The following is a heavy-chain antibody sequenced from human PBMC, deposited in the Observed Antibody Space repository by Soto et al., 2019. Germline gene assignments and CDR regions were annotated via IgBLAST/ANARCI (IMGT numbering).Heavy chain of an antibody. D-gene: IGHD3-10*01. CDR3: ARERGDFGSGGSFFDY. V-gene: IGHV3-33*01. CDR2: IWHDGSKK. Sequence: QVQLVVSGGGVVQPGRSLRLSCAASGFRNYGMHRVRQAPGKGLEWVALIWHDGSKKHYADSVKGRFTISRDVSKNTVDLQMNSLRADDTAVYYCARERGDFGSGGSFFDYWGPGTLVTVSS. CDR1: GFRNYG. J-gene: IGHJ4*02.